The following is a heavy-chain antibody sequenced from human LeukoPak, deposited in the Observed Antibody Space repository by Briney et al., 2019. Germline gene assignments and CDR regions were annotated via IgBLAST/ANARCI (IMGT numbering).Heavy chain of an antibody. Sequence: PSETLSLTCAVYGGSFSGYYWSWIRQPPGKGLEWIGEINHSGGTNYNPSLKSRVTISVDTSKNQFSLKLSSVTAADTAVNYCARGSWQLAEEVHWGQGTLVTVSS. CDR1: GGSFSGYY. CDR2: INHSGGT. CDR3: ARGSWQLAEEVH. J-gene: IGHJ4*02. D-gene: IGHD6-6*01. V-gene: IGHV4-34*01.